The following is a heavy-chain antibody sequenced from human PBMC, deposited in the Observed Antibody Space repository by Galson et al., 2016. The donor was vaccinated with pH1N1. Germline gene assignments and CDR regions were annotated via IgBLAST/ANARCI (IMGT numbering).Heavy chain of an antibody. Sequence: SLRLSCAASGLTFSSYAMSWVRQAPGKGLEWVSTISGSGFTTFFADSVKGRFTISRDNSKNTFHLQLNSLRAEDTAIYYCAKGGHYSSFDYVGQGALVTVSS. CDR2: ISGSGFTT. D-gene: IGHD4-11*01. CDR1: GLTFSSYA. J-gene: IGHJ4*02. CDR3: AKGGHYSSFDY. V-gene: IGHV3-23*01.